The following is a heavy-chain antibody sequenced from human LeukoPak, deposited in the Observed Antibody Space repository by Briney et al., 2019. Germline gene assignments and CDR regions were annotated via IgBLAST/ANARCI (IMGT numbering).Heavy chain of an antibody. V-gene: IGHV1-69*05. D-gene: IGHD3-10*01. CDR2: IIPIFGTA. J-gene: IGHJ4*02. Sequence: ASVKVSCKASGGTFSSYAISWVRQAPGQGLEWMGGIIPIFGTANYAQKLQGRVTMTTDTSTSTAYMELRSLRSDDTAVYYCARDRVVRGAPPGDYWGQGTLVTVSS. CDR1: GGTFSSYA. CDR3: ARDRVVRGAPPGDY.